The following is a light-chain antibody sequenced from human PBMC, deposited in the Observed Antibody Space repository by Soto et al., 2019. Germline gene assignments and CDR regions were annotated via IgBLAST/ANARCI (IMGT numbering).Light chain of an antibody. CDR3: QQRSNWLHT. J-gene: IGKJ4*01. Sequence: EIVLTQSPGTLSLSPGERATLSCRASQSVSSSRLAWYQHKPGQAPRLLIYDASNRATGIPARFSGSGSGTDFTLTISSLEPEDFAVYYCQQRSNWLHTFGGGTKVDIK. CDR1: QSVSSSR. CDR2: DAS. V-gene: IGKV3D-20*02.